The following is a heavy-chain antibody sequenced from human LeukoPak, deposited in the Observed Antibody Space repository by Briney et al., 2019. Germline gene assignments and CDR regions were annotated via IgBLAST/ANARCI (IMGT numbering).Heavy chain of an antibody. Sequence: SETLSLTCAVYGGSFSGYYWSWIRQPPGKGLEWIGEINHSGSTNYNPSLKSRVTISVGTSKNQFSLKLSSVTAADTAVYYCARGRIQLWYPWYFDYWGQGTLVTVSS. D-gene: IGHD5-18*01. CDR1: GGSFSGYY. J-gene: IGHJ4*02. V-gene: IGHV4-34*01. CDR2: INHSGST. CDR3: ARGRIQLWYPWYFDY.